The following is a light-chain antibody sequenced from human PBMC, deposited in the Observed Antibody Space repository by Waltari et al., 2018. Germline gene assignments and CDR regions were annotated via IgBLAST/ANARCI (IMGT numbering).Light chain of an antibody. CDR2: GAS. Sequence: EIVMTQSPATLSVSPGERATLSCRASQSVGSNLAWYQHKPGQVPRLFSYGASTMATGFPARFSGSGSGTEFTLTIGSLQSEDFAVYYCHQYNNWPRTFGQGTKVEIK. CDR3: HQYNNWPRT. J-gene: IGKJ1*01. V-gene: IGKV3-15*01. CDR1: QSVGSN.